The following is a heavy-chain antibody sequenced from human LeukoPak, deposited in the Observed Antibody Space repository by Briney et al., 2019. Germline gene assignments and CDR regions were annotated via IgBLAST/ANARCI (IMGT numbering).Heavy chain of an antibody. CDR1: GGSISSSSYY. D-gene: IGHD2-15*01. J-gene: IGHJ4*02. Sequence: PSETLSLTCTVSGGSISSSSYYWGWIRQPPGKGLEWIGSIYYSGSTYYNPSLKSRVTISVDTSKNQFSLKLSSVTAADTAVYYCARYCSGTTCYHFDYWGQGMLVTVSS. CDR2: IYYSGST. V-gene: IGHV4-39*01. CDR3: ARYCSGTTCYHFDY.